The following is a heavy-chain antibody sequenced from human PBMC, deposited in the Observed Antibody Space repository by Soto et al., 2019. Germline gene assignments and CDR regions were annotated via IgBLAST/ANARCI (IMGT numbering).Heavy chain of an antibody. D-gene: IGHD2-2*01. V-gene: IGHV3-23*01. CDR2: ISGSGGST. J-gene: IGHJ6*02. CDR1: GFTFSSYA. CDR3: LAVCSTCCYYYSPRYYYYGMDV. Sequence: GGSLRLSCAASGFTFSSYAMSWVRQAPGKGLEWVSAISGSGGSTYYADSVKGRFPISRDNSKNPLYLQMNSLRAEDTAVYYCLAVCSTCCYYYSPRYYYYGMDVWGQGTTVTVSS.